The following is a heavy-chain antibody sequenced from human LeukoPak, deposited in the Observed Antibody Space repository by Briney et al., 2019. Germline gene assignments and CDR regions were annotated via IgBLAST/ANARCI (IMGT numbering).Heavy chain of an antibody. CDR3: ARLLFGVALAYY. Sequence: SQTLCLTCTVSGASISSGGYYWGWIRQPPGKGLEWIGSIYYSGTTYYNPSLKSRVTMSVDTSKNQFSLKLSSVTAADTAVYYCARLLFGVALAYYWGQGTLVTVSS. J-gene: IGHJ4*02. D-gene: IGHD3-3*01. CDR1: GASISSGGYY. CDR2: IYYSGTT. V-gene: IGHV4-39*01.